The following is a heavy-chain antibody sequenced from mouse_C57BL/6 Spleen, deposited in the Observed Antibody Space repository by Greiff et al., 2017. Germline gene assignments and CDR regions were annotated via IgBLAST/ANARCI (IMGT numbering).Heavy chain of an antibody. D-gene: IGHD2-2*01. CDR3: ARNYYGYGYAMDY. Sequence: VQLKQSGPGLVKPSQSLSLTCSVTGYSITSGYYWNWIRQFPGNKLEWMGYISYDGSNNYNPSLKNRISITRDTSKNQFFLKLNSVTTEDTATYYCARNYYGYGYAMDYWGQGTSVTVSS. CDR2: ISYDGSN. CDR1: GYSITSGYY. V-gene: IGHV3-6*01. J-gene: IGHJ4*01.